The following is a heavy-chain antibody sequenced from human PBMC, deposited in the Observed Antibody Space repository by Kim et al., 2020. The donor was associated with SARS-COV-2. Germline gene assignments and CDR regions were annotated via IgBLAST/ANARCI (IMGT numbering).Heavy chain of an antibody. CDR1: GFTFGDYA. Sequence: GGSLRLSCAASGFTFGDYAMHWVRQAPGKGLEWVSGISWNSGSIGYADSVKGRFTISRDNAKNSLYLQMNSLRAEDTALYYCAKGRRVAAKGACFDYWGQGTLVTVSS. D-gene: IGHD6-13*01. CDR2: ISWNSGSI. V-gene: IGHV3-9*01. J-gene: IGHJ4*02. CDR3: AKGRRVAAKGACFDY.